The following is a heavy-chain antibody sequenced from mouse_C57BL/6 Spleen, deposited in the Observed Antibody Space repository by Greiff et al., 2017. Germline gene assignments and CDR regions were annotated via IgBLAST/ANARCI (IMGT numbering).Heavy chain of an antibody. J-gene: IGHJ4*01. CDR2: IDPKSGGT. D-gene: IGHD1-1*01. CDR3: ASYYYGSSPFYAMDY. Sequence: QVQLQQPGAELVKPGASVKLSCKASGYTFTSYWMHWVKQRPGRGLEWIGRIDPKSGGTKYNEKFKSKATLTVDKPSSTAYMQLSSLTSEDSAVYYCASYYYGSSPFYAMDYWGQGTSVTVSS. V-gene: IGHV1-72*01. CDR1: GYTFTSYW.